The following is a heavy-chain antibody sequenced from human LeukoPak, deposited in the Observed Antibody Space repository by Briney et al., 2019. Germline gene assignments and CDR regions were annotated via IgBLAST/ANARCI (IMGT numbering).Heavy chain of an antibody. CDR3: AREHCGGDCYPDY. Sequence: GASVKVSCKASGGTFSSYAISWVRQAPGQGLEWMGGIIPIFGTANYAQKFQGRVTITADESTSTAYMELSSLRSEDTAVYYCAREHCGGDCYPDYWGQGTLVTVSS. CDR2: IIPIFGTA. D-gene: IGHD2-21*02. V-gene: IGHV1-69*13. CDR1: GGTFSSYA. J-gene: IGHJ4*02.